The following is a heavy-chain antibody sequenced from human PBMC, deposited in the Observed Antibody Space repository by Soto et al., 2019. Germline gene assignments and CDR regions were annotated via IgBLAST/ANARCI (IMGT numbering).Heavy chain of an antibody. D-gene: IGHD1-26*01. CDR1: GYTLTSYY. Sequence: QVQLVQSGAEVKKPGASVKFSCKASGYTLTSYYLHWVRQAPGQGLEWMGIINPSADTTSYAQKFKGRVTTTMDTSMSGVYTDMTSQISEDTAEYECARVEATQFEYGGHVTQVTVS. V-gene: IGHV1-46*01. J-gene: IGHJ4*01. CDR3: ARVEATQFEY. CDR2: INPSADTT.